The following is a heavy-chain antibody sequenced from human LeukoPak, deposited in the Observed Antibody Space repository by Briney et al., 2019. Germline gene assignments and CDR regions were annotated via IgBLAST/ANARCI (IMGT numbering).Heavy chain of an antibody. CDR2: ISSNSRYI. CDR1: GFTFSTYS. J-gene: IGHJ6*03. D-gene: IGHD1-26*01. Sequence: GGSLKLSCAASGFTFSTYSMSWVRQAPGKGLEWVSSISSNSRYIYYADSVKGRFTISRDNAKNSLYLQMDSLRVEDTAVYYCARDPYSGNYGAYYYYYMDVWGKGTTVTISS. V-gene: IGHV3-21*06. CDR3: ARDPYSGNYGAYYYYYMDV.